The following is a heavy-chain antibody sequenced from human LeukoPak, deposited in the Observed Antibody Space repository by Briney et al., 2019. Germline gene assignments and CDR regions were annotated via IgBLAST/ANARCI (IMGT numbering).Heavy chain of an antibody. V-gene: IGHV3-72*01. J-gene: IGHJ4*02. CDR1: GFTFSSYA. CDR3: NRNGTFDY. CDR2: SRNKANSYTT. Sequence: PGGSLRLSCAASGFTFSSYAMSWVRQAPGKGLEWVGRSRNKANSYTTEYAASVRGRFTISRDVSKNSVYLQMNSLKTEDTAVYYCNRNGTFDYWGQGTLVTVSS. D-gene: IGHD2-8*01.